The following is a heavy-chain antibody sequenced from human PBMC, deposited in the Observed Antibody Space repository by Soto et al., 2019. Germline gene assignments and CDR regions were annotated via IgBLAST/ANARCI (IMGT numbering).Heavy chain of an antibody. CDR3: ARDLPPVDY. Sequence: QIQLVQSEAEVKKPGASVKVSCKASGYTFSSYHITWVRQAPGQGLEWMGWISAYNGNTNYAQNLQGRVTMTTVPSTSTAYMELRSLRSDDTAVYYCARDLPPVDYWGQGTLVTVSS. V-gene: IGHV1-18*01. CDR1: GYTFSSYH. CDR2: ISAYNGNT. J-gene: IGHJ4*02.